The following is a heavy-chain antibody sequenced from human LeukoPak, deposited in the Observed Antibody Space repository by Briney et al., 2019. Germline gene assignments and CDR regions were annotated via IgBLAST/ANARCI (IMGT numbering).Heavy chain of an antibody. CDR2: IYYSRST. D-gene: IGHD4-23*01. V-gene: IGHV4-59*01. CDR1: GGSISSYY. J-gene: IGHJ4*02. CDR3: ARGVDYGGRGEGFDY. Sequence: PSETLSLTCTVSGGSISSYYWSWIRQPPGKGLEWIGYIYYSRSTNYNPFLKSRVTISVDTSKNQFSLKLSSVTAADTAVYYCARGVDYGGRGEGFDYWGQGTLVTVSS.